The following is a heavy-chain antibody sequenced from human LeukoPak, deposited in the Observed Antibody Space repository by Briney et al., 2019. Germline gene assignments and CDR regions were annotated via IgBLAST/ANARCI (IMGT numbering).Heavy chain of an antibody. D-gene: IGHD3-10*01. CDR1: GYTFTSYY. CDR2: ISAYNGNT. Sequence: ASVKVSCRASGYTFTSYYMHWVRQAPGQGLEWMGWISAYNGNTNYAQKLQGRVTMTTDTSTSTAYMELRSLRSDDTAVYYCARDGEAMVRGVIITSYYFDYWGQGTLVTVSS. CDR3: ARDGEAMVRGVIITSYYFDY. J-gene: IGHJ4*02. V-gene: IGHV1-18*04.